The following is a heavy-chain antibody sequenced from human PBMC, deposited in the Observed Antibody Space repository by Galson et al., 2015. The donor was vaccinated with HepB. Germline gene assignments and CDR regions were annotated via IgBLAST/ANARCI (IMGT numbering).Heavy chain of an antibody. J-gene: IGHJ6*02. CDR3: ARLPILRFLEWLSAPNYYYGMDV. CDR1: GYTFTSYG. D-gene: IGHD3-3*01. CDR2: ISAYNGNT. V-gene: IGHV1-18*04. Sequence: VSCKASGYTFTSYGISWVRQAPGQGLEWMGWISAYNGNTNYAQKLQGRVTMTTDTSTSTAYMELRSLRSDDTAVYYCARLPILRFLEWLSAPNYYYGMDVWGQGTTVTVSS.